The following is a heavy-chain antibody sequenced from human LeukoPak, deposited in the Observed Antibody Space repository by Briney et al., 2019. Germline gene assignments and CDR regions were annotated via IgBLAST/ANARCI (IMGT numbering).Heavy chain of an antibody. D-gene: IGHD6-19*01. V-gene: IGHV3-74*01. Sequence: PGGSLRLSCAASGFTSSSYWMHWVRQAPGKGLVWVSRINSDGSNTNYADSVKGRSTISRDNAKNTVYLQMNSLRAEDTAVYYCARERYSSGWYGSRGYYFDYWGQGTLVTVSS. J-gene: IGHJ4*02. CDR2: INSDGSNT. CDR1: GFTSSSYW. CDR3: ARERYSSGWYGSRGYYFDY.